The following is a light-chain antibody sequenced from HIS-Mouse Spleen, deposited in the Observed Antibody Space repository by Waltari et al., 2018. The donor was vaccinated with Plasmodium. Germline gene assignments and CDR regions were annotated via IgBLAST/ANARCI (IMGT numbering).Light chain of an antibody. Sequence: QSALTQPASVSGSPGQSITISCPGTSSDVGRSNLVSWYQQHPGKAPKLMIYEGSKRPSGVSNRFSGSKSGNTASLTISGLQAEDEADYYCCSYAGSRVFGGGTKLTVL. J-gene: IGLJ2*01. CDR3: CSYAGSRV. CDR1: SSDVGRSNL. V-gene: IGLV2-23*01. CDR2: EGS.